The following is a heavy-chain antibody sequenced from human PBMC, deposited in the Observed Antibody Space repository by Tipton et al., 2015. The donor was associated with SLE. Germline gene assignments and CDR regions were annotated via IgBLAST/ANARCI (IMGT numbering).Heavy chain of an antibody. CDR1: GGSISSYY. CDR2: IYYTGRT. CDR3: AGQSGVWFGEFDY. J-gene: IGHJ4*02. V-gene: IGHV4-59*01. Sequence: LRLSCTVSGGSISSYYWSWIRQPPGKELEWIGYIYYTGRTNYNPSLKSRVTMSVDTSKNEFSLRLSSVAAADTAVYYCAGQSGVWFGEFDYWGQGALVTVSS. D-gene: IGHD3-10*01.